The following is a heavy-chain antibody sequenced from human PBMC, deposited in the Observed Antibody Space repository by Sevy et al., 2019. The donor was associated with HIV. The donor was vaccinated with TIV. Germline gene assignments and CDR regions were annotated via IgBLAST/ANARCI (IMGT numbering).Heavy chain of an antibody. J-gene: IGHJ4*02. CDR1: GFTFRSYA. V-gene: IGHV3-30-3*01. CDR3: TRDLDYSYGALHYFDF. D-gene: IGHD5-18*01. CDR2: ISYDGSTK. Sequence: GGSLRLSCAGSGFTFRSYAIHWVRQAPGKGLEWVAVISYDGSTKYYADSVKGRFTISRDNSNNTLYLQMNSLRPEDTAIYYCTRDLDYSYGALHYFDFWGQGTLVTVSS.